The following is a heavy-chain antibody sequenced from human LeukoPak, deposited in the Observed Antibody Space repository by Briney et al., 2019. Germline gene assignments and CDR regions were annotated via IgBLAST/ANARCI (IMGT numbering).Heavy chain of an antibody. CDR1: GGSISSSSYY. CDR3: ARRGIVGATMDY. V-gene: IGHV4-39*01. D-gene: IGHD1-26*01. J-gene: IGHJ4*02. CDR2: IYYSGST. Sequence: SETLSLTCTVSGGSISSSSYYWGWIRQPPGEGLEWIGSIYYSGSTYYNPSLKSRVTISVDTSKNQFSLKLSSVTAADTAVYYCARRGIVGATMDYWGQGTLVTVSS.